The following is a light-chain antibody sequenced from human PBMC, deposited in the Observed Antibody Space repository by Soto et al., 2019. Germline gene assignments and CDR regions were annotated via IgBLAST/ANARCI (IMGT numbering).Light chain of an antibody. CDR2: WGS. Sequence: DIVMTQSPFSLPVTPGEPASISCRSSQSLLHSNGYYYLEWYLQKPGQAPHLLIYWGSNRASGVPDRFSGRGSGTDFTLKISRVEAEDVGVYYCMQGLQAPLTVGEGTKVEIK. V-gene: IGKV2-28*01. CDR1: QSLLHSNGYYY. CDR3: MQGLQAPLT. J-gene: IGKJ4*01.